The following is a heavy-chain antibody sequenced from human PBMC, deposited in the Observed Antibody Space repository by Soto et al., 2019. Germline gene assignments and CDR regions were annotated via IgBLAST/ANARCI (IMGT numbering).Heavy chain of an antibody. Sequence: QVQLQESGPGLVKPSETLSLTCTVSGASIRSYYWNWMRQPPGKGLEWIGNMDYSGTTNYNPSLKSRVTFSVDTSKNQFSLKLSSVTAADTAVYYCAAAYDYWGQGTLVTVSS. CDR3: AAAYDY. J-gene: IGHJ4*02. V-gene: IGHV4-59*01. D-gene: IGHD2-15*01. CDR1: GASIRSYY. CDR2: MDYSGTT.